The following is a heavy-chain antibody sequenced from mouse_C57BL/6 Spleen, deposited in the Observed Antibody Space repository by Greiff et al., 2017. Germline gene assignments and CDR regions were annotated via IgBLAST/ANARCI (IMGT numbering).Heavy chain of an antibody. CDR3: ADSNYAMDY. D-gene: IGHD2-5*01. J-gene: IGHJ4*01. CDR2: IYPGDGDT. V-gene: IGHV1-82*01. Sequence: VNVVESGPELVKPGASVKISCKASGYAFSSSWMNWVKQRPGKGLEWIGRIYPGDGDTNYNGKFKGKATLTADKSSSTAYMQLSSLTSEDSAVYFCADSNYAMDYWGQGTSVTVSS. CDR1: GYAFSSSW.